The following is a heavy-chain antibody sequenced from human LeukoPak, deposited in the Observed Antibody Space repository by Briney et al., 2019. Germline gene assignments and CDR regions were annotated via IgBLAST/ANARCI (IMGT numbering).Heavy chain of an antibody. J-gene: IGHJ4*02. Sequence: GGSQRLSCAASGFTFSNYGIHWVRQAPGKGLEWVAVIWHDGKNKYYADSVKGRFTISRDNSKNTLYLQMNNLRAEDTAVYYCARDSGNDAPIDFWGQGTLLTVFS. CDR2: IWHDGKNK. CDR3: ARDSGNDAPIDF. CDR1: GFTFSNYG. D-gene: IGHD3-10*01. V-gene: IGHV3-33*01.